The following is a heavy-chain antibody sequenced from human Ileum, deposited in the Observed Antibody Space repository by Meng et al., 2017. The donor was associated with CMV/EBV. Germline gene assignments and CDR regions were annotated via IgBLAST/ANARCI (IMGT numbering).Heavy chain of an antibody. CDR2: INEDGSDI. CDR1: GFTFSAHW. CDR3: ARDMGIYTNYVYY. V-gene: IGHV3-7*01. J-gene: IGHJ4*02. Sequence: GGSLRLSCTASGFTFSAHWMTWVRQGPGKGLEWVDNINEDGSDIYYVDSVKGRFTISRDNAKNSLNLQMNSLRAEDTAVYYCARDMGIYTNYVYYWGQGALVTVSS. D-gene: IGHD4-11*01.